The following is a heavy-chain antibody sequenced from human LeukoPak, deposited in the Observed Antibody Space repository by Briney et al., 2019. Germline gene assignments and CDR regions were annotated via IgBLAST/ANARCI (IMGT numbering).Heavy chain of an antibody. V-gene: IGHV6-1*01. CDR3: AGSNYGYYVY. Sequence: SQTLSLTCAISGDSVSSTRAAWNWIRLSPSGGLEWLGRTYYRSKWYNDYAPSVKSRITINPDTSKNQFSLQLNSVTPEDTAVYYCAGSNYGYYVYWGQGTLVTVSS. CDR1: GDSVSSTRAA. D-gene: IGHD4-17*01. J-gene: IGHJ4*02. CDR2: TYYRSKWYN.